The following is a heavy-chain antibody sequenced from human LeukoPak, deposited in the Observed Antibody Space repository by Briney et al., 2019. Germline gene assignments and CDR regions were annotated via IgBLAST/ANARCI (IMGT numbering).Heavy chain of an antibody. D-gene: IGHD2-15*01. Sequence: PGRSLRLSCAASGFTFNTYAMHWVRQAPGKGLEWVAIICYDGSNKYYGDSVRGRFTISRDNSKNTLYLQMNSLRAEDTAVYYCGRVGCTGGNCKPYAYYATDVWGQGTTVTVSS. CDR1: GFTFNTYA. V-gene: IGHV3-33*01. CDR2: ICYDGSNK. CDR3: GRVGCTGGNCKPYAYYATDV. J-gene: IGHJ6*02.